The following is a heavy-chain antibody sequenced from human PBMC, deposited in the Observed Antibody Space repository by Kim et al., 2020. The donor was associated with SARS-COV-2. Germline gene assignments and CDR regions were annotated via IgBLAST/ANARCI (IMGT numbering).Heavy chain of an antibody. Sequence: SETLSLTCTVSGGSISSYYWSWIRQPPGKGLEWLGYIHNSGSTNYNPPPKSRVTISADTSKNHFPLPLTPAPPADTAVSYCPTRYRRGGSCYRPPLLYY. V-gene: IGHV4-59*08. CDR3: PTRYRRGGSCYRPPLLYY. CDR2: IHNSGST. D-gene: IGHD2-15*01. J-gene: IGHJ6*01. CDR1: GGSISSYY.